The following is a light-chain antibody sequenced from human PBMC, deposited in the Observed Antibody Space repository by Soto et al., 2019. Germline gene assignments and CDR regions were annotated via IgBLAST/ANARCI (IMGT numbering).Light chain of an antibody. J-gene: IGKJ3*01. V-gene: IGKV2-30*01. Sequence: DVVMTQSPLSLPVTLGQPASISCRSSQSLEANDGNTYLTWFQQRPGQSPRRLIYKVYNRDSGVQDRFRGSGSGTDLTLQISRVEAEDVGVYYCMQGSHWPFTLGPATKVDIK. CDR3: MQGSHWPFT. CDR1: QSLEANDGNTY. CDR2: KVY.